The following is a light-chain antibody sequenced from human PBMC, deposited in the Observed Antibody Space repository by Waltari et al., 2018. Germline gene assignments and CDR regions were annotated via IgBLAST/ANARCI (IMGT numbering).Light chain of an antibody. J-gene: IGKJ1*01. CDR2: WAS. V-gene: IGKV4-1*01. CDR3: QQYYSTPRT. Sequence: DIVMTQSPDSLAVSLGERATINCKSSQGLLYSSMNKYYLAWYQKKPGQPPKLIIYWASSLESGVPARFSASRSWRDFTLTIIRLQAEGEAVYYCQQYYSTPRTFGQGTKVEIK. CDR1: QGLLYSSMNKYY.